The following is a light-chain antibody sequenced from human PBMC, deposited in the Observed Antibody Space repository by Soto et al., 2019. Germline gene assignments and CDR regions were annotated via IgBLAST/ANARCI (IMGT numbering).Light chain of an antibody. J-gene: IGKJ5*01. CDR3: QQRSNWPRIT. Sequence: EIVMTQSPATLSVSPGERATLSCWASQSISSNLAWYQQKAGQAPRLLIYGASTRATGIPARFSGSGSGTDFTLTISSLEPEDFAVYYCQQRSNWPRITFGQGTRLEIK. CDR1: QSISSN. V-gene: IGKV3-15*01. CDR2: GAS.